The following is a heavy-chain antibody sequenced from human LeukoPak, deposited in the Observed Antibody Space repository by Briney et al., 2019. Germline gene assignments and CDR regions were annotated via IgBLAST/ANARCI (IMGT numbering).Heavy chain of an antibody. D-gene: IGHD2-15*01. CDR1: GGSISSGGYS. V-gene: IGHV4-30-4*07. CDR2: IYYSGST. Sequence: SETLSLTCAVSGGSISSGGYSWSWIRQPPGKGLEWIGYIYYSGSTYYNPSLKSRVTISVDTSKNQFSLKLSSVTAADTAVYYCARDHLGYCSGGSCWPDAFDIWGQGTMVTVSS. CDR3: ARDHLGYCSGGSCWPDAFDI. J-gene: IGHJ3*02.